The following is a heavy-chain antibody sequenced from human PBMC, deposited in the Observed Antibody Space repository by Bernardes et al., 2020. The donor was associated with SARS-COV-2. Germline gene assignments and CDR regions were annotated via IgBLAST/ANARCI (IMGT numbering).Heavy chain of an antibody. V-gene: IGHV3-21*01. CDR3: ARDTYYDFWSGYYGGVDY. CDR2: ISHTSTHI. J-gene: IGHJ4*02. D-gene: IGHD3-3*01. CDR1: GFTFSNYR. Sequence: GGSLRLSCAASGFTFSNYRMNWVRQAPGKGLEWVSSISHTSTHIYYADSVKGRFTISRDNAKNSLSLQMDSLRADDTAVYYCARDTYYDFWSGYYGGVDYWGQGTLVTVSS.